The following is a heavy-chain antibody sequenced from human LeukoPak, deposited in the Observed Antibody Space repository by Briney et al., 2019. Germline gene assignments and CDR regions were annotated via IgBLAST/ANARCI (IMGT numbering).Heavy chain of an antibody. CDR2: ISYDGSNK. D-gene: IGHD6-19*01. J-gene: IGHJ6*02. Sequence: GRSLRLSCAAPGFTFSSYAMHWVRQAPGKGLEWAAVISYDGSNKYYADSVKGRFTISRGNSKNTLYLQMNSLRAEDTAVYYCARDQGGAVYGMDVWGQGTTVTVSS. V-gene: IGHV3-30-3*01. CDR3: ARDQGGAVYGMDV. CDR1: GFTFSSYA.